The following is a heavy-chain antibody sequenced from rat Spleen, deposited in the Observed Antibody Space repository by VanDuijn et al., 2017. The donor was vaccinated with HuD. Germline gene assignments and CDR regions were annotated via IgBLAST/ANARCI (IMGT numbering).Heavy chain of an antibody. J-gene: IGHJ2*01. Sequence: EVQLVESDGGLVQPGRSLKLSCAASGFTFSDHAMAWVRQAPKKGLEWVATIIYDGTGTYYRDSVKGRFTISRDNAKSALYLQMDSLRSEDTATYYCVRHNLRYYGYSYFDYWGQGVMVTVSS. D-gene: IGHD1-9*01. CDR1: GFTFSDHA. V-gene: IGHV5-17*01. CDR3: VRHNLRYYGYSYFDY. CDR2: IIYDGTGT.